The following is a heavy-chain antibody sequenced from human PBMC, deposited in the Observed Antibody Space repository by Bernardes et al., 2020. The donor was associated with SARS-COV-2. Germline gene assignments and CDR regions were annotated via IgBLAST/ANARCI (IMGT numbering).Heavy chain of an antibody. D-gene: IGHD2-8*01. Sequence: WGSLRLSCAASGFTFSSYWMTWVRQAPGKGLEWVANIKQDGNEKYYVDSVKGRFTISRDNAKNSLYLQMDSLRAEDTAVYYCARDLGSDTVLMPAALPGDCWGQGTRVTVSS. V-gene: IGHV3-7*01. CDR2: IKQDGNEK. CDR1: GFTFSSYW. CDR3: ARDLGSDTVLMPAALPGDC. J-gene: IGHJ4*02.